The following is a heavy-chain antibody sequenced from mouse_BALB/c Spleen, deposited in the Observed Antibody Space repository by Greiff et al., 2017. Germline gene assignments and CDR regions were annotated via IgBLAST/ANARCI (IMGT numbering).Heavy chain of an antibody. CDR2: ISNLAYSI. Sequence: DVQLVESGGGLVQPGGSRKLSCAASGFTFSDYGMAWVRQAPGKGPEWVAFISNLAYSIYYADTVTGRFTISRENAKNTLYLEMSSLRSEDTAMYYCARGGKRGQNYFDYWGQGTTLTVSS. CDR3: ARGGKRGQNYFDY. CDR1: GFTFSDYG. D-gene: IGHD3-3*01. J-gene: IGHJ2*01. V-gene: IGHV5-15*02.